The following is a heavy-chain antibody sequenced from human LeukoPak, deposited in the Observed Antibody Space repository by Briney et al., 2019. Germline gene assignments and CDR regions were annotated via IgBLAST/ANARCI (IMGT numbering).Heavy chain of an antibody. CDR2: ISSSGFTI. J-gene: IGHJ6*02. V-gene: IGHV3-48*01. CDR3: ARDIAVATGYYYHYGMDV. CDR1: GFTFNSYS. D-gene: IGHD6-19*01. Sequence: GGSLRLSCAASGFTFNSYSMNWVRQAPGKGLEWVSNISSSGFTIYYADSVKGRFTISRDNAKNSLYLQMNSLRAEDTAVFYCARDIAVATGYYYHYGMDVWGQGTTVTVSS.